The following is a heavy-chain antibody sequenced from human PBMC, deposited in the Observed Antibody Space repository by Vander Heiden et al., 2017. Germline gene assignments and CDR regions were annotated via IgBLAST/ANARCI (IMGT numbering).Heavy chain of an antibody. J-gene: IGHJ4*02. Sequence: EVQLVESGGGLVKPGVSRSRSCAASGFPFSYYSMNWVRQAPGKGLEWCSSITSSSTYIYYADSLKGRFTLSRDNAKGSLYLQMNSLGAEDTAVYYCAGGRYYGDKGYFDSWGQGTLVTVSS. CDR1: GFPFSYYS. CDR3: AGGRYYGDKGYFDS. D-gene: IGHD4-17*01. V-gene: IGHV3-21*01. CDR2: ITSSSTYI.